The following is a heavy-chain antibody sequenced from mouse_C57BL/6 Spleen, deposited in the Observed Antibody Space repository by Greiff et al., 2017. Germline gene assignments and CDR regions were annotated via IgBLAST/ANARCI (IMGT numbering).Heavy chain of an antibody. V-gene: IGHV2-5*01. J-gene: IGHJ4*01. CDR1: GFSLTSYG. D-gene: IGHD2-3*01. Sequence: VKLMESGPGLVQPSQSLSITCTVSGFSLTSYGVHWVRQSPGKGLEWLGVIWRGGSTDYNAAFMSRLSITKDNSKSQVFFKMNSLQADDTAIYYCAKMDGPHYYAMDYWGQGTSVTVSS. CDR2: IWRGGST. CDR3: AKMDGPHYYAMDY.